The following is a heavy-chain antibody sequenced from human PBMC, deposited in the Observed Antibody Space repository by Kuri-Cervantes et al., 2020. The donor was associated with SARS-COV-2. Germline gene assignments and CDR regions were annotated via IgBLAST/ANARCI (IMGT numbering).Heavy chain of an antibody. Sequence: SETLSLTCAVYGGSFSGYYWSWIRQPPGKGLEWIGYIYYSGSTNYNPSLKSRVTISVDTSKNQFSLKLSSVTAADTAVYYCAREGGYRWFDPWGQGTLVTVSS. CDR3: AREGGYRWFDP. CDR1: GGSFSGYY. J-gene: IGHJ5*02. D-gene: IGHD5-12*01. CDR2: IYYSGST. V-gene: IGHV4-59*01.